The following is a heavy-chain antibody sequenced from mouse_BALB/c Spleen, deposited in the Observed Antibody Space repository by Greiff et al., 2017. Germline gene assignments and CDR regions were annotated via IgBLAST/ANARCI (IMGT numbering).Heavy chain of an antibody. Sequence: QVQLKESAAELARPGASVKMSCKASGYTFTSYTMHWVKQRPGQGLEWIGYINPSSGYTEYNQKFKDKTTLTADKSSSTAYMQLSSLTSEDSAVYYCAMGYGNYAMDYWGQGTSVTVSS. CDR3: AMGYGNYAMDY. J-gene: IGHJ4*01. CDR1: GYTFTSYT. D-gene: IGHD2-1*01. CDR2: INPSSGYT. V-gene: IGHV1-4*02.